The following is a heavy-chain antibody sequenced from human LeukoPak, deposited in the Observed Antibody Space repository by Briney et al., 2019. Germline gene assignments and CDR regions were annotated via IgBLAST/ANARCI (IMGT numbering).Heavy chain of an antibody. J-gene: IGHJ2*01. V-gene: IGHV4-30-4*08. D-gene: IGHD2/OR15-2a*01. CDR3: AREPPFYGYRYFDL. Sequence: SETLSLTCTVSGGSISSGDYYWRWIRQPPGEGLEWIVYIYYRGSTYFNPSLKSRINISVDTSKNQFSLKLSSVTAADTAVYYCAREPPFYGYRYFDLWGRGSLVTVSS. CDR1: GGSISSGDYY. CDR2: IYYRGST.